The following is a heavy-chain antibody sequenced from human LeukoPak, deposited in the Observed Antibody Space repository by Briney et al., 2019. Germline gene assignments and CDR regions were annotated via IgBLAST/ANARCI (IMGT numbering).Heavy chain of an antibody. V-gene: IGHV4-34*01. J-gene: IGHJ5*02. Sequence: SETLSLTCAVYGGSFSGYYWSWIRQPPGKGLEWIGEINHSGSTNHNPSLKSRVTISVDTSKNQFSLKLSSVTAADTAVYYCARELTYYYDSSGYNWFDPWGQGTLVTVSS. CDR3: ARELTYYYDSSGYNWFDP. D-gene: IGHD3-22*01. CDR2: INHSGST. CDR1: GGSFSGYY.